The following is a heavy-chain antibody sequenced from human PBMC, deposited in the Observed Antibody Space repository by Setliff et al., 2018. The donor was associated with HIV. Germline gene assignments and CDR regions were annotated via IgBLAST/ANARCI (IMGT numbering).Heavy chain of an antibody. CDR2: INTNSGSP. D-gene: IGHD4-17*01. Sequence: ASVKVSCKTSGYNLENYAINWVRQAPGQGLEWMGWINTNSGSPTYAQAFTGRFLFSVDTVVATAYLQINNLKTEDTAVYYCARALYGDYGGDLNWLDPWGQGTRVTVS. CDR1: GYNLENYA. J-gene: IGHJ5*02. V-gene: IGHV7-4-1*02. CDR3: ARALYGDYGGDLNWLDP.